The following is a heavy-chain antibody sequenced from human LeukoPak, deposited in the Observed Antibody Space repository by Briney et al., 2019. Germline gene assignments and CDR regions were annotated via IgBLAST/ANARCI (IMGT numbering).Heavy chain of an antibody. J-gene: IGHJ4*02. CDR1: GFTFSISA. V-gene: IGHV3-23*01. Sequence: GGSLRLSCAASGFTFSISAMSWFRQAPGKGLEWVSSITNSGDRTYYADAVRGQFTISRDNSKSTLFLQMRSLRVEDTAIYYCAKDADWRPAADWGQGTLVIVSS. CDR2: ITNSGDRT. CDR3: AKDADWRPAAD. D-gene: IGHD2-2*01.